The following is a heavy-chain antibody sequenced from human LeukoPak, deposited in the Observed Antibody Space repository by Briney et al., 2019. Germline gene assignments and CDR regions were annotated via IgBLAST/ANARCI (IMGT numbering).Heavy chain of an antibody. CDR3: ATEQWLVRYYFDY. V-gene: IGHV4-39*07. Sequence: SETLSLTCTVSGGSISSSNYYWGWIRQPPGKGLEWIGSIYYSGNTYYNPSLKSRVTISLDTSKNQFSLKLTSVTAADTAVYYCATEQWLVRYYFDYWGQGTLVTVSS. CDR2: IYYSGNT. J-gene: IGHJ4*02. D-gene: IGHD6-19*01. CDR1: GGSISSSNYY.